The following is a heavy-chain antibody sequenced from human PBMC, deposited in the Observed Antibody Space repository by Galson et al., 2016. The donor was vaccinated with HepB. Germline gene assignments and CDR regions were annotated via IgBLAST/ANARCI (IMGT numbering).Heavy chain of an antibody. CDR2: LSHDEKSI. CDR3: ARNDWFRFDP. J-gene: IGHJ5*02. Sequence: SLRLSCAASGFPFSEAVVHWVRQAPGKGLEWVAVLSHDEKSIIYSDAVKGRFTISRDNAKNSVYLQINSLRAEDTAVYYCARNDWFRFDPWGQGTLVTVSS. CDR1: GFPFSEAV. V-gene: IGHV3-30*03. D-gene: IGHD3-9*01.